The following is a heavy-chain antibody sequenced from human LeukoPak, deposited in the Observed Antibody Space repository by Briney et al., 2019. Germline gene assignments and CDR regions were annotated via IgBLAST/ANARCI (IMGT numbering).Heavy chain of an antibody. J-gene: IGHJ3*02. Sequence: SETLSLTCTVSGGSISSSRYSWGWIRQPPGKGLEWIGSIYYSGSTNYNPSLKSRVTISVDTSKNQFSLKLSSVTAADTAVYYCASIPLNTAGDDAFDIWGQGTMVTVSS. CDR2: IYYSGST. V-gene: IGHV4-39*07. D-gene: IGHD5-18*01. CDR3: ASIPLNTAGDDAFDI. CDR1: GGSISSSRYS.